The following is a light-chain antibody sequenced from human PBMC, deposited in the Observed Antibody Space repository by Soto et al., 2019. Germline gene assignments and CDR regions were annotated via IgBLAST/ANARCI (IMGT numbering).Light chain of an antibody. Sequence: IVVTQSPATVSLSQGERLSLSWRASQTVNSKMAWYQQKPGQAPRLLIYGASGRATGIPDRFSGSGSGTEFTLTISRLEPEDFEVYYCHQYGNSPETFGQGTRLEIK. CDR1: QTVNSK. CDR3: HQYGNSPET. J-gene: IGKJ5*01. CDR2: GAS. V-gene: IGKV3-20*01.